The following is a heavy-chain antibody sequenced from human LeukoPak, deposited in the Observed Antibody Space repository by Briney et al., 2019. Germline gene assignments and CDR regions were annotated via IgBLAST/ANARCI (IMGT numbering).Heavy chain of an antibody. CDR3: VRNFGDGFDY. V-gene: IGHV3-48*03. J-gene: IGHJ4*02. Sequence: GGSLRLSCAASGFTFSSYEMDWVRQAPGKGLEWVAHISSSGRYIDYADSVKGRITISRDNAKKSVDLQMNSLSAEDTSVYYCVRNFGDGFDYWGQGTMVIASS. D-gene: IGHD4-17*01. CDR1: GFTFSSYE. CDR2: ISSSGRYI.